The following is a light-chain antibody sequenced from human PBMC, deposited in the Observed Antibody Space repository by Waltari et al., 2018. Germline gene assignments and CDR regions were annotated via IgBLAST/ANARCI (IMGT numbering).Light chain of an antibody. Sequence: DVQMTQFPSSLSASVGDRVSITCRASRGIGIFLAWYQQKPGQVPKLVIYAASTLQAGVPSRFSGSGSGTTFTLTISSLQPEDVATYYYQRYDETPLTFGGGTKVEI. CDR2: AAS. CDR1: RGIGIF. J-gene: IGKJ4*01. CDR3: QRYDETPLT. V-gene: IGKV1-27*01.